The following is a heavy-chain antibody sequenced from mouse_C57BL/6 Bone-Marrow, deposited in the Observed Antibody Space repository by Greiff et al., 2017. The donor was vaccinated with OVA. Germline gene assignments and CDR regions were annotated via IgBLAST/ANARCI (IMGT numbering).Heavy chain of an antibody. CDR3: ARDGPPYYSNQAWFAY. Sequence: QVQLQQSGAELVKPGASVTLSCKASGYTFTSYWMHWVKQRPGQGLEWIGMIHPNSGSTNYNEKFKSKATLTVDKSSSTAYMQLSSLTSEDSAVYYCARDGPPYYSNQAWFAYWGQGTLVTVSA. V-gene: IGHV1-64*01. D-gene: IGHD2-5*01. CDR2: IHPNSGST. J-gene: IGHJ3*01. CDR1: GYTFTSYW.